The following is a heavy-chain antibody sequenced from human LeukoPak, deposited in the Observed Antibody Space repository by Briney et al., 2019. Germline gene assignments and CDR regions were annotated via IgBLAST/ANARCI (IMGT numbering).Heavy chain of an antibody. Sequence: ASVKVSCKASGYTFTGYYMHWVRQAPGQGLEWMGWINPNSGGTNYAQKFQGRVTMTRDTSISTAYMELSRPRSDDTAVYYCARDNFGDRGGDFDYWGQGTLVTVSS. V-gene: IGHV1-2*02. J-gene: IGHJ4*02. D-gene: IGHD2-21*01. CDR2: INPNSGGT. CDR1: GYTFTGYY. CDR3: ARDNFGDRGGDFDY.